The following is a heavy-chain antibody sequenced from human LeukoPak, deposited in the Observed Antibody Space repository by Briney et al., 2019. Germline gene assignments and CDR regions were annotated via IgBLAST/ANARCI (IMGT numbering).Heavy chain of an antibody. D-gene: IGHD2-15*01. Sequence: GGSLRLSCAASGFSFSSYGMHWVRQAPGKGLEWVSAISGSGGSTYYADSVKGRFTISRDNSKNTLYLQMNSLRAEDTAVYYCADHFPYCSRGSCSYFDHWGQGTLVTVSS. CDR3: ADHFPYCSRGSCSYFDH. V-gene: IGHV3-23*01. CDR2: ISGSGGST. CDR1: GFSFSSYG. J-gene: IGHJ4*02.